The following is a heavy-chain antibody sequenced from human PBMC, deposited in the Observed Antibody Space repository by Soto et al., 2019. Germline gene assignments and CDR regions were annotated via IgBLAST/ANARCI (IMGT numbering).Heavy chain of an antibody. D-gene: IGHD3-22*01. CDR1: GGSFSGYY. V-gene: IGHV4-34*01. Sequence: SETLSLTCAVYGGSFSGYYWSWIRQPPGKGLEWIGEINHSGSTNYNPSLKSRVTISVDTSKNQFSLKLSSVTAADTAVHYCARGGSGYYYENYFDYWGQGTLVTSPQ. CDR2: INHSGST. CDR3: ARGGSGYYYENYFDY. J-gene: IGHJ4*02.